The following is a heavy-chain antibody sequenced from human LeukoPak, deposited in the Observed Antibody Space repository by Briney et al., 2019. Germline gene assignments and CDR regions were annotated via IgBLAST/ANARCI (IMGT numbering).Heavy chain of an antibody. CDR3: ARGIARYGGYSRRRAEMFDY. CDR1: GRSFSGYY. D-gene: IGHD5-12*01. Sequence: KPSETLSLTCAVYGRSFSGYYWSWIRQPPGKGREWIGEINHSGSTNYNPSLKSRVTISVDTSKNQFSLTLSSVTAADTDVYYCARGIARYGGYSRRRAEMFDYWGQGTLVTVSS. V-gene: IGHV4-34*01. J-gene: IGHJ4*02. CDR2: INHSGST.